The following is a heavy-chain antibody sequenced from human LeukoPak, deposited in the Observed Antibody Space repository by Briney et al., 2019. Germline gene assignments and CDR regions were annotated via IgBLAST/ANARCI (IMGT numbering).Heavy chain of an antibody. J-gene: IGHJ4*02. V-gene: IGHV3-30*03. CDR2: ISYDGSNK. D-gene: IGHD3-3*01. Sequence: GGSLRLSCAASGFTFSSYGMHWVRQAPGKGLEWVAVISYDGSNKYYADSVKGRFTISRDNSKNTLYLQMNSLRAEDTAVYYCARASQYYDFWSGYYSDYWGQGTLVTVSS. CDR1: GFTFSSYG. CDR3: ARASQYYDFWSGYYSDY.